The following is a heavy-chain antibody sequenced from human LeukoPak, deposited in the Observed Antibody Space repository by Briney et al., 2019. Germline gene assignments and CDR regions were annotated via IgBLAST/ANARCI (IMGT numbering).Heavy chain of an antibody. D-gene: IGHD4/OR15-4a*01. CDR2: ISSSSSTI. CDR1: GFTFSSYA. Sequence: PGGSLRLSCAASGFTFSSYAMSWVRQAPGKGLEWVSYISSSSSTIYYADSVKGRFTISRDNAKNSLYLQMNSLRDEDTAVYHCASGQAVLDGMDVWGQGTTVTLSS. V-gene: IGHV3-48*02. J-gene: IGHJ6*02. CDR3: ASGQAVLDGMDV.